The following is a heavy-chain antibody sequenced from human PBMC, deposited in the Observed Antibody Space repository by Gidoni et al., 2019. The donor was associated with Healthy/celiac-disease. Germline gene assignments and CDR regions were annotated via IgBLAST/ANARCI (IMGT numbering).Heavy chain of an antibody. J-gene: IGHJ4*02. V-gene: IGHV3-23*01. CDR3: ANVWGSGSTY. CDR2: ILGRGGRP. D-gene: IGHD3-10*01. CDR1: GFTFSSYA. Sequence: EVQLLESGGGWVQPGGSLRRYCADAGFTFSSYAMSWVRQAPGKGLVCVSAILGRGGRPSSAASVKGRFTISSDNSKTTLYLQMTSLRAEDTAVYYCANVWGSGSTYWGQGTLVTVSS.